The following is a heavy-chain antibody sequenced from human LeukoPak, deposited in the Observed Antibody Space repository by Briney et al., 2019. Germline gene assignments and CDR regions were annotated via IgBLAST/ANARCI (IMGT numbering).Heavy chain of an antibody. V-gene: IGHV3-21*01. CDR3: ARDPISSGWGDY. CDR1: GFTFSSYS. J-gene: IGHJ4*02. CDR2: ISSSSSYI. D-gene: IGHD6-19*01. Sequence: GGSLRLSCAASGFTFSSYSMNWVRQAPGKGLEWVSSISSSSSYIYYADSVKGRFTISRDNAKNSLYLQTNSLRAEDTAVYYCARDPISSGWGDYWGQGTLVTVSS.